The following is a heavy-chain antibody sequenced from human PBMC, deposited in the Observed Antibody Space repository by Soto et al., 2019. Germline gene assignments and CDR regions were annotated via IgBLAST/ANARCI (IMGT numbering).Heavy chain of an antibody. V-gene: IGHV1-3*01. CDR2: INAGNGNT. Sequence: ASVKVSCKASGYTFTSYAMHWVRQAPGQRLEWMGWINAGNGNTKYSQKFQGRVTITRDTSASTAYMELSSLRSEDTAVYYCARLKYDFWSGYYGWFDYWGQGTLVNVSS. D-gene: IGHD3-3*01. CDR3: ARLKYDFWSGYYGWFDY. J-gene: IGHJ4*02. CDR1: GYTFTSYA.